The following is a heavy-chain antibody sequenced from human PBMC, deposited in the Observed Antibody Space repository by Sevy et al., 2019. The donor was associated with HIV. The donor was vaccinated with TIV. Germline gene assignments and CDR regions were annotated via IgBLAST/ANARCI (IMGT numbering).Heavy chain of an antibody. J-gene: IGHJ4*02. V-gene: IGHV3-23*01. D-gene: IGHD2-15*01. CDR2: ISGSGGNT. CDR1: GFTFSSYA. Sequence: GWSLRLSCAASGFTFSSYAMSWVRQAPGKGLEWVSTISGSGGNTYYADSVKGRFTTSRDNSKNTLHLQINSLRVEDTAVYYCAMVDSARWAQGTLVTVSS. CDR3: AMVDSAR.